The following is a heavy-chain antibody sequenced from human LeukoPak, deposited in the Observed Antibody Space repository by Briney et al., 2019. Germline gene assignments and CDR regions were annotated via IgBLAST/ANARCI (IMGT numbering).Heavy chain of an antibody. CDR3: ASLRRYSLYNWFDL. D-gene: IGHD6-13*01. CDR2: INHSGST. Sequence: SETLSLTCAVYGGSFSGYYWSWIRQPPGKGLEWIGEINHSGSTNYNPSLKSRVTISVDTSKNQFSLKLSSVTAADTAVYYCASLRRYSLYNWFDLWGQGTLVTVSS. J-gene: IGHJ5*02. CDR1: GGSFSGYY. V-gene: IGHV4-34*01.